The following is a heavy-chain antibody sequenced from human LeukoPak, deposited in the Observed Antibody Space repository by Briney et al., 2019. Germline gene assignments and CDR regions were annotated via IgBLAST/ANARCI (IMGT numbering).Heavy chain of an antibody. CDR1: GFTFSNYD. V-gene: IGHV3-30*02. CDR2: IRYDGNNK. CDR3: VKDNPLDY. Sequence: GGSLRLSCGASGFTFSNYDMLWVRQAPGKGLEWVAFIRYDGNNKLYADSMKGRFTISRDNSKNTLYLHINSLRAEDTAVYYCVKDNPLDYWGQGTLVIVSS. J-gene: IGHJ4*02. D-gene: IGHD1-14*01.